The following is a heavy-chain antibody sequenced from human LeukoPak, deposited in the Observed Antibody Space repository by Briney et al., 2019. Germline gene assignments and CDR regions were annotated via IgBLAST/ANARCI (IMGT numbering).Heavy chain of an antibody. V-gene: IGHV1-2*02. CDR1: GYTFTGYY. J-gene: IGHJ4*02. Sequence: GASVKVSCKASGYTFTGYYMHWVRQAPGQGLEWMGWINPNSGGTNYAQKFQGRVTMTRDTSISTAYMELSSLRSEDTAVYYCARDGGYYDFWSGYYWGQGTLVTVSS. D-gene: IGHD3-3*01. CDR2: INPNSGGT. CDR3: ARDGGYYDFWSGYY.